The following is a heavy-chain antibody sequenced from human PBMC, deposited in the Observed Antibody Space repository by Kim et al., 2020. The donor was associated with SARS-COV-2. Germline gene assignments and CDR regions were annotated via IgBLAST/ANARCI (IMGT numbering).Heavy chain of an antibody. J-gene: IGHJ4*02. V-gene: IGHV4-34*01. CDR2: INHSGST. CDR1: GGSFSGYY. CDR3: ARGGLLLEYGDYFYY. D-gene: IGHD2-15*01. Sequence: SETLSLTCAVYGGSFSGYYWSWIRQPPGKGLEWIGEINHSGSTNYNPSLKSRVTISVDTSKNQFSLKLSSVTAADTAVYYCARGGLLLEYGDYFYYWGQGTLVTVSS.